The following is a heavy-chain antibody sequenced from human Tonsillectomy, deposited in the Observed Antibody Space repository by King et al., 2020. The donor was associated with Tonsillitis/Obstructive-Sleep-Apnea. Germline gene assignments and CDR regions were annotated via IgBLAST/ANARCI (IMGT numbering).Heavy chain of an antibody. CDR3: ASYARITGQDY. Sequence: QLVQSGAEVKKPGYSVKVSCKASGGTFSSYAISWVRQAPGQGLEWMGGIIPILGIANYAQKFQGRVTITADKSTSTAYMELSSLSSEDTAVYYCASYARITGQDYWGQGTLVTVSS. V-gene: IGHV1-69*10. D-gene: IGHD3-10*01. CDR2: IIPILGIA. CDR1: GGTFSSYA. J-gene: IGHJ4*02.